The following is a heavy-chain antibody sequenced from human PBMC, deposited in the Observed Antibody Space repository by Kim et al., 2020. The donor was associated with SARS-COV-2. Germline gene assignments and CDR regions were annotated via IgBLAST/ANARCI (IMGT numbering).Heavy chain of an antibody. D-gene: IGHD3-9*01. J-gene: IGHJ4*02. CDR2: ISWNSGSI. Sequence: GGSLRHSCAASGFTFDDYAMHWVRQAPGKGLEWVSGISWNSGSIGYADSVKGRFTISRDNAKNSLYLQMNSLRAEDTALYYCAKAGRAYYDILTGYYYFDYWGQGTLVTVSS. CDR3: AKAGRAYYDILTGYYYFDY. CDR1: GFTFDDYA. V-gene: IGHV3-9*01.